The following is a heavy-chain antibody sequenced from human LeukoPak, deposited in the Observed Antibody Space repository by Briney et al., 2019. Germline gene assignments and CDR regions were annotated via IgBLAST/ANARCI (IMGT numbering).Heavy chain of an antibody. J-gene: IGHJ6*03. Sequence: ASVKVSCKASGGTFSSYAISWVRQAPGQGLEWMGGIIPIFGTANYAQKFQGRVTITTDESTSTAYMELSSLRSEDTAVYYCAASPTYYYYYMDVWGKGTRVTVSS. CDR1: GGTFSSYA. CDR2: IIPIFGTA. V-gene: IGHV1-69*05. CDR3: AASPTYYYYYMDV.